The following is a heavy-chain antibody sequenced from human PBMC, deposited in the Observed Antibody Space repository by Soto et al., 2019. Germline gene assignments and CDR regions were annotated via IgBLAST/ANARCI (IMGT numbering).Heavy chain of an antibody. V-gene: IGHV4-39*01. CDR1: GGSISSSSYY. D-gene: IGHD3-3*01. CDR3: ASHFWSGYYSPYFDY. CDR2: IYYSGST. Sequence: LSLTCTVSGGSISSSSYYWGWIRQPPGKGLEWIGSIYYSGSTYYNPSLKSRVTISVDTSKNQFSLKLSSVTAADTAVYYCASHFWSGYYSPYFDYWGQGTLVTVSS. J-gene: IGHJ4*02.